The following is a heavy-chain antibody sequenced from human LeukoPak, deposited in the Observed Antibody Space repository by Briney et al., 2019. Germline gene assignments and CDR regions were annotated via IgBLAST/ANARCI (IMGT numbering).Heavy chain of an antibody. J-gene: IGHJ4*02. CDR3: ARSRIAVAGTTVDY. CDR1: GGSFSGYY. Sequence: SETLSLTCAVYGGSFSGYYWSWIRQPPGKGLEWIGEINHSGSTNYNPSLKSRVTISVDTSKNQFSLKLSSVTAADTAVYYCARSRIAVAGTTVDYWGQGTLVTVSS. D-gene: IGHD6-19*01. CDR2: INHSGST. V-gene: IGHV4-34*01.